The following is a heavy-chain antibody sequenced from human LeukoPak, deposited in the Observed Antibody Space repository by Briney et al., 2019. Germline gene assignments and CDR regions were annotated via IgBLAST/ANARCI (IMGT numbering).Heavy chain of an antibody. V-gene: IGHV3-23*01. J-gene: IGHJ4*02. CDR3: AKVPTYYYDSSGYYYFDY. Sequence: GGSLRLSCAASGFTFSSYAMSWVRQAPGKGLEWVSAISGSGSGTYYADSVKGRFTISRDNSKNTLYLQMNSLRAEDTAVYYCAKVPTYYYDSSGYYYFDYWGQGTLVTVSS. CDR2: ISGSGSGT. D-gene: IGHD3-22*01. CDR1: GFTFSSYA.